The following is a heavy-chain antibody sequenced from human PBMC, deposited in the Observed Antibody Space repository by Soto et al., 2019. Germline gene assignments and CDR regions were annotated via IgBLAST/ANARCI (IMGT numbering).Heavy chain of an antibody. V-gene: IGHV3-7*05. Sequence: EVHLEESGGDLVQPGGSLRLSCAASGFTLSAYWMTWVRQAPGKGLEWVANINRDGSKKSYLDSVRGRFTISRDNVGNSLYLQIDSLRADDTALYYCARDVSPGSSSLYLDAFDIWGQGTMVTVSS. D-gene: IGHD6-13*01. J-gene: IGHJ3*02. CDR1: GFTLSAYW. CDR2: INRDGSKK. CDR3: ARDVSPGSSSLYLDAFDI.